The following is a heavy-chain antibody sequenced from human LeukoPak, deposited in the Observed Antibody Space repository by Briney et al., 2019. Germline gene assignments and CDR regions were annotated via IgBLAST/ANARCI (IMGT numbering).Heavy chain of an antibody. V-gene: IGHV1-2*02. Sequence: ASVKVSCKASGYTFTGYYMNWVRQAPGQGLEWMGWINPNSGGTNYAQKFQGRVTMTRDTSISTAYMELSRLRSDDTAVYYCARGGSSWYGGLEGFDYWGQGTLLTVSS. J-gene: IGHJ4*02. CDR3: ARGGSSWYGGLEGFDY. CDR2: INPNSGGT. D-gene: IGHD6-13*01. CDR1: GYTFTGYY.